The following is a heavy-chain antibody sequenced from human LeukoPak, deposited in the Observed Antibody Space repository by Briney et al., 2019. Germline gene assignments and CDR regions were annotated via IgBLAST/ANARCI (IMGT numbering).Heavy chain of an antibody. V-gene: IGHV4-59*01. CDR3: ARVSGTYLGAAFDI. Sequence: SETLSLTCTVSGGSISSYYWSWIRQPAGKGLEWIGYIYYSGSTNYNLSLKSRVTISVDTSKNQFSLKLSSVTAADTAVYYCARVSGTYLGAAFDIWGQGTMVTVSS. CDR1: GGSISSYY. J-gene: IGHJ3*02. CDR2: IYYSGST. D-gene: IGHD1-26*01.